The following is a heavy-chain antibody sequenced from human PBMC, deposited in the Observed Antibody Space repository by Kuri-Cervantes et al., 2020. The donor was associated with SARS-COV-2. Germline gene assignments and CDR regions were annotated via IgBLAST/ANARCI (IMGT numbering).Heavy chain of an antibody. J-gene: IGHJ6*02. CDR2: ISAYNGNT. Sequence: ASVKVSCKASGYTFTSYGISWVRQAPGQGLEWMGWISAYNGNTNYAQKLQGRVTMTTDTPTSTAYMELRSLRSDDTAVYYCARESVDYGDYVGPWRFGQEGEYYYYGMDVWGQGTTVTVSS. V-gene: IGHV1-18*04. D-gene: IGHD4-17*01. CDR3: ARESVDYGDYVGPWRFGQEGEYYYYGMDV. CDR1: GYTFTSYG.